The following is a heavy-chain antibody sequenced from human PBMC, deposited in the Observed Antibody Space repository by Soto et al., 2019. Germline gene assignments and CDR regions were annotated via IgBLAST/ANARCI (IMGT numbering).Heavy chain of an antibody. CDR2: IIPIFGTA. CDR1: GGTFSSYA. J-gene: IGHJ6*02. Sequence: PSVKVSCKASGGTFSSYAISWVRQAPGQGLEWMGGIIPIFGTANYAQKFQGRVTITADESTSTAYMELSSLRSEDTAVYYCARDPLMTAAAGTQTYYYYGMDVWGQGTTVTVSS. D-gene: IGHD6-13*01. V-gene: IGHV1-69*13. CDR3: ARDPLMTAAAGTQTYYYYGMDV.